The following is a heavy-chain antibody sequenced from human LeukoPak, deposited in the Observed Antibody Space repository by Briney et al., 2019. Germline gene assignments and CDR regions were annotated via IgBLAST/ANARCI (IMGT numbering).Heavy chain of an antibody. CDR1: GGSISSSSYY. CDR3: AGLICSSTSCLYYYYGMDV. CDR2: IYYSGST. J-gene: IGHJ6*02. Sequence: SETLSLTCTVSGGSISSSSYYWGWIRQPPGKGLEWIGSIYYSGSTYYNPSLKSRVTISVDTSKNQFSLKLSSVTAADTAVYYCAGLICSSTSCLYYYYGMDVWGQGTTVTVSS. V-gene: IGHV4-39*01. D-gene: IGHD2-2*01.